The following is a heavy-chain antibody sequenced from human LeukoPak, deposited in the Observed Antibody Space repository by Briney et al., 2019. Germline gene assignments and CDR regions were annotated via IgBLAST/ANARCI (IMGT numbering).Heavy chain of an antibody. CDR2: VYSGGST. V-gene: IGHV3-53*01. CDR3: ARDRFGPGYYYMDV. D-gene: IGHD2-15*01. CDR1: GFTVSSNY. Sequence: PGGSLRLSCAASGFTVSSNYMTWVRQAPGKGLEWVSVVYSGGSTYYADSVKGRSTISRDNSKNTLYLQMNSLRAEDTAVYYCARDRFGPGYYYMDVWGKGTTVTVSS. J-gene: IGHJ6*03.